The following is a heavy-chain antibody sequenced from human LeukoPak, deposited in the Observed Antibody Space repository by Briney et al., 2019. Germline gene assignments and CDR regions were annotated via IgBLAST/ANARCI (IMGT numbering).Heavy chain of an antibody. D-gene: IGHD6-19*01. Sequence: GGSLRLSCAASGFTFSKYWMHWVRQAPGKGLVWVSRINSDGITTNYADSVKGRITISRDDAKNTLYLQMNSLRAEDTAVYYCTRVVVSGNRAFDLWGQGTMVTVSS. CDR2: INSDGITT. CDR3: TRVVVSGNRAFDL. V-gene: IGHV3-74*01. J-gene: IGHJ3*01. CDR1: GFTFSKYW.